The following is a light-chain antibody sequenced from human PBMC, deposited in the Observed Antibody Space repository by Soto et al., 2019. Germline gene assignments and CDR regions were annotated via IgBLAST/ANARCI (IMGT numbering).Light chain of an antibody. CDR2: MHS. J-gene: IGKJ1*01. V-gene: IGKV2-28*01. CDR3: MQSLQNPLT. Sequence: IVMTQSPLSLSVTPGESASISFRSSQSLLYSNGFNCLDLYLQKPGQSPQLLIYMHSYRSSWVADRFSGSGSGTDLTLEISRVEAEDVGVYYCMQSLQNPLTVGHGTKVELK. CDR1: QSLLYSNGFNC.